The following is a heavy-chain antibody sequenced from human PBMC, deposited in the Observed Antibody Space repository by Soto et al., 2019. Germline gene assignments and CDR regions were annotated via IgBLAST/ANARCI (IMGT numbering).Heavy chain of an antibody. V-gene: IGHV3-7*01. D-gene: IGHD1-20*01. CDR2: IKPDGSEQ. CDR1: GFTFSDYY. Sequence: GGSLRLSCAASGFTFSDYYMSWVRQAPGKGPEWVASIKPDGSEQYYVDSVKGRFTISRDNANNSLYLQMNSLRAEDTAVYFCARGNWNYYYGIDVWGQGTSVTVSS. CDR3: ARGNWNYYYGIDV. J-gene: IGHJ6*02.